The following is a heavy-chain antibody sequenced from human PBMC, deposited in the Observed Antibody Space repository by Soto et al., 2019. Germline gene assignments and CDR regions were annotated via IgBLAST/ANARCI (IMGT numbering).Heavy chain of an antibody. Sequence: SETLSLTCTVSGGSISSYYWSWIRQPPGKGLEWIGYIYYSGSTNYNPSLKSRVTISVDTSKNQFSLKLSSVTAADTAVYYCARGYYNILTGYYIDYWGPGTLVTVSS. D-gene: IGHD3-9*01. J-gene: IGHJ4*02. CDR3: ARGYYNILTGYYIDY. CDR1: GGSISSYY. CDR2: IYYSGST. V-gene: IGHV4-59*01.